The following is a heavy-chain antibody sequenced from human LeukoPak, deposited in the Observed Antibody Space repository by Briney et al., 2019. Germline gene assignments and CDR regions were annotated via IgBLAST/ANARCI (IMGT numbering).Heavy chain of an antibody. CDR3: ARDKGYYDSSGYSYYFDY. CDR2: IYTSGST. V-gene: IGHV4-4*07. Sequence: PSETLSLTCTVSGGSISSYYWSWIRQPAGKGLEWIGRIYTSGSTNYNPSLKSRVTMSVDTSKNQFSLKLSSVTAADTAVYYCARDKGYYDSSGYSYYFDYWGQGTLVTVSS. CDR1: GGSISSYY. J-gene: IGHJ4*02. D-gene: IGHD3-22*01.